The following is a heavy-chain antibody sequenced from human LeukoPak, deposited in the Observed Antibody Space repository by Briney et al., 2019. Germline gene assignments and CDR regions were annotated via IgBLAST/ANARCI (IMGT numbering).Heavy chain of an antibody. CDR2: IKQDGSEK. Sequence: GESLRLSCAASGFTFSSYWMNWVRQAPGKGLEWVASIKQDGSEKYYVDSVKGRFTISRDNAKNSLYLQMNSLRAEDTAIYYCARDGPAAGLYFDYWGQGTLVTVSS. D-gene: IGHD6-13*01. CDR3: ARDGPAAGLYFDY. V-gene: IGHV3-7*03. J-gene: IGHJ4*02. CDR1: GFTFSSYW.